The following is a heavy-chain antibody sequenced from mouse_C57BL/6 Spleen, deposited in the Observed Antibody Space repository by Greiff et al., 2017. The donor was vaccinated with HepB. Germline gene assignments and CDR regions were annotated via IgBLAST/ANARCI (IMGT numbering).Heavy chain of an antibody. Sequence: EVQLQQSGPELVKPGASVKISCKASGYTFTDYYMHWVKQSHGKSLEWIGDINPNNGGTSYNQKFKGKATLTVDKSSSTAYMELRSLTSEYSAVYYCAHIYDGYYDYWGQGTTLTVSS. V-gene: IGHV1-26*01. J-gene: IGHJ2*01. D-gene: IGHD2-3*01. CDR2: INPNNGGT. CDR1: GYTFTDYY. CDR3: AHIYDGYYDY.